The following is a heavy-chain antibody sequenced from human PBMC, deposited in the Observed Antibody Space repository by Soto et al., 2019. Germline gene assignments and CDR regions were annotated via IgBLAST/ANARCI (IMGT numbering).Heavy chain of an antibody. CDR2: IYPGDSDT. CDR1: GYSFTIYW. J-gene: IGHJ3*02. D-gene: IGHD1-20*01. V-gene: IGHV5-51*01. CDR3: ARHRSPGGITGRGYAFDI. Sequence: PGESLKISCNGSGYSFTIYWIGWVRQMPGKGLEWMGIIYPGDSDTRYSPSFQGQVTISADKSISTAYLQWSSLKASDTAMYYCARHRSPGGITGRGYAFDIWGQGTMVTVSS.